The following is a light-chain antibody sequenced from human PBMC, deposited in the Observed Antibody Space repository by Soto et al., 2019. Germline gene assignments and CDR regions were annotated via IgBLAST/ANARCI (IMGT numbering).Light chain of an antibody. CDR2: EVT. Sequence: QSVLTQPASVSGSPGQSITISCTGASSDVGYYNYVSWFQQHPGKAPKLIISEVTNRPSGVSTRFSGSKSGNTASLTISGLQAEDEAHYYCRSYTTSSTDVFGTGTKVTVL. CDR1: SSDVGYYNY. CDR3: RSYTTSSTDV. J-gene: IGLJ1*01. V-gene: IGLV2-14*01.